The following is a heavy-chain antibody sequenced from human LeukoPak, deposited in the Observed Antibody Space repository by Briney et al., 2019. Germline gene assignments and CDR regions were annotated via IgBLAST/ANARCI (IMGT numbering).Heavy chain of an antibody. CDR3: ARGRSNWYGTNNWFDP. CDR2: INPNSGGT. D-gene: IGHD6-13*01. CDR1: GGTFSSYA. J-gene: IGHJ5*02. V-gene: IGHV1-2*02. Sequence: ASVKVSCKASGGTFSSYAISWVRQAPGQGLEWMGWINPNSGGTNYAQKFQGRVTMTRDTSISTAYMELSRLGSDDTAVYYCARGRSNWYGTNNWFDPWGQGTLVTVSS.